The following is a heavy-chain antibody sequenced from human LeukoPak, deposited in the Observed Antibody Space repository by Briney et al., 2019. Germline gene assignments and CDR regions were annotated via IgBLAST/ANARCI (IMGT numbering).Heavy chain of an antibody. J-gene: IGHJ4*02. CDR3: ARGPYDSSGYYTSLFDY. V-gene: IGHV4-30-4*01. CDR1: GGSISSGDYY. CDR2: IYYSGST. D-gene: IGHD3-22*01. Sequence: SLTLSLTCTVSGGSISSGDYYWSWIRQPPGKGLEWIGYIYYSGSTHYNPSLKSRVTISVDTSKNQFSLKLSSVTAADTAVYYCARGPYDSSGYYTSLFDYWGQGTLVTVSS.